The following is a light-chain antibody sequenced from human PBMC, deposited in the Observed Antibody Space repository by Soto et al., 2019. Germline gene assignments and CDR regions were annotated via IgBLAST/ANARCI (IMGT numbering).Light chain of an antibody. J-gene: IGKJ2*01. CDR2: ASF. CDR3: QHSYNIPYT. V-gene: IGKV1-39*01. Sequence: DLQMTRSPSSLSVSVRDRVTITCRASQSIATFLHWYQQKPGKAPKLLIYASFNLQSGVPSRFSGSGSGTDFTLTISSLQPEDFATYYCQHSYNIPYTFGQGTKLEIK. CDR1: QSIATF.